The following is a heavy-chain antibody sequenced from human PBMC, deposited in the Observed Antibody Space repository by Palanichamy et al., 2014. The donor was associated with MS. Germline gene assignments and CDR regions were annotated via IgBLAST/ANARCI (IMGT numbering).Heavy chain of an antibody. CDR2: ISTYNGNT. CDR3: ARDIGPVPGDYYYGLDV. CDR1: GYTFSSYG. Sequence: QVQLVQSGAEVKEPGASVRVSCKASGYTFSSYGISWARQAPGQGLEWMGWISTYNGNTKYAQKFQDRVTMTTDTSTTTAHMDLRSRRSDDSAVYFCARDIGPVPGDYYYGLDVWGQGTTVTVSS. J-gene: IGHJ6*02. D-gene: IGHD3-10*01. V-gene: IGHV1-18*04.